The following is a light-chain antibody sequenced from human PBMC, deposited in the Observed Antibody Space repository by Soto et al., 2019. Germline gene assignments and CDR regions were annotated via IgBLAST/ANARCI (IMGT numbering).Light chain of an antibody. V-gene: IGKV1-5*03. CDR2: ATS. CDR3: QHYNDFSWT. CDR1: QSISIL. J-gene: IGKJ1*01. Sequence: IHLTLSPSTLSASVGDRVTITCRASQSISILLAWYQQKPGKAPNLLIYATSTLETGVSSRFSGSGSGTEFTLTISSLQPDDSATYYCQHYNDFSWTFGQGTKVEIK.